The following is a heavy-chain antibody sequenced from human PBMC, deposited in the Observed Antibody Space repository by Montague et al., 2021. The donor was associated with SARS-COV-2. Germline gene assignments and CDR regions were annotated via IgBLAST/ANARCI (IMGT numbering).Heavy chain of an antibody. Sequence: SETLSLTCTVSGDSISTSYWAWIRQPPGKGRELIGYVYYSGRSSYNSSLKRRVAISVATSKNQVSLNLRSVTAADTAVYFCVRADRLDPDYPHLYYYKGMDLWGQGTTVTVSS. J-gene: IGHJ6*02. CDR3: VRADRLDPDYPHLYYYKGMDL. D-gene: IGHD4/OR15-4a*01. V-gene: IGHV4-59*01. CDR1: GDSISTSY. CDR2: VYYSGRS.